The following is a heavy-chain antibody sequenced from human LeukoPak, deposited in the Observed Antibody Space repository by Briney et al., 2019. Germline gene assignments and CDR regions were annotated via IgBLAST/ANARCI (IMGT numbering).Heavy chain of an antibody. CDR1: KYTFTNYY. J-gene: IGHJ5*01. CDR3: ARVALNWSFDS. CDR2: INPSGSST. Sequence: ASVKVSCKASKYTFTNYYIHWVRQAPGQGLEWMGLINPSGSSTSYAQRFQGRVTMTRDTSTSTVYMELSSLRSEDTAVYYCARVALNWSFDSWGQGTLVTVSS. D-gene: IGHD1-20*01. V-gene: IGHV1-46*03.